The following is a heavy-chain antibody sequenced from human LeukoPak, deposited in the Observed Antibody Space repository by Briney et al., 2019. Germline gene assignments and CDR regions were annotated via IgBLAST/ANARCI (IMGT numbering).Heavy chain of an antibody. CDR1: GFTFSTYE. D-gene: IGHD3-22*01. CDR2: ISSSGSTI. J-gene: IGHJ3*02. CDR3: AKEFIPESSGFDAFDI. V-gene: IGHV3-48*03. Sequence: GGSLRLSSAASGFTFSTYEMDWVRQAPGKGLEWVSYISSSGSTIYYADSVRGRFTISRDNAKNSLYLQMNSLRAEDTAVYYCAKEFIPESSGFDAFDIWGQGTMVTVSS.